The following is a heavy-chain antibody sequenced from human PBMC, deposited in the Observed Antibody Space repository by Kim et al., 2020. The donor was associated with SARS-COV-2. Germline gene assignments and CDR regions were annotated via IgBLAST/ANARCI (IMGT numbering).Heavy chain of an antibody. CDR3: AKEQDSSFDRYYGMDV. V-gene: IGHV3-9*01. Sequence: GGSLRLSCAASGFTFDDYAMHWVRQAPGKGLEWVSGISWNSGSIGYADSVKGRFTISRDNAKNSLYLQMNSLRAEDTALYYCAKEQDSSFDRYYGMDVWGQGTTVTVSS. D-gene: IGHD6-6*01. CDR1: GFTFDDYA. J-gene: IGHJ6*02. CDR2: ISWNSGSI.